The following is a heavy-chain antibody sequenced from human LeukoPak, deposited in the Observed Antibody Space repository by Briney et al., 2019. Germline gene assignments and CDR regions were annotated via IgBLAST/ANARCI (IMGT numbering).Heavy chain of an antibody. J-gene: IGHJ4*02. CDR2: ISANGGST. CDR3: ARVGID. CDR1: GFTFNNYA. Sequence: PGGSLRLSCAASGFTFNNYAMSWVRQAPGKGLEWVSSISANGGSTYYADSVKGRFTISRDNAKNTLYLQMNSLRAEDTAVYYCARVGIDWGQGTLVTVSS. V-gene: IGHV3-23*01.